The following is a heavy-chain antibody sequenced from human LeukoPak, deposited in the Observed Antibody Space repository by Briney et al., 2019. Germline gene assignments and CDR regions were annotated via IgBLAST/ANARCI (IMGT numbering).Heavy chain of an antibody. Sequence: GGSLRLSCAASGFTFNNYAMSWVRQAPGKGLEWVSAISDSGGRTSYADSVKGRFTISRDNSKNSLDLQMNTLRAEGTAVYYCAKHLAPYDSSGYCRRFDYWGQGTLVTVSS. D-gene: IGHD3-22*01. CDR2: ISDSGGRT. CDR1: GFTFNNYA. CDR3: AKHLAPYDSSGYCRRFDY. J-gene: IGHJ4*02. V-gene: IGHV3-23*01.